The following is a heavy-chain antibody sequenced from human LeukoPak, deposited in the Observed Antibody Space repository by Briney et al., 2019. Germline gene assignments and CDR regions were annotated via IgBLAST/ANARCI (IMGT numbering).Heavy chain of an antibody. D-gene: IGHD2-15*01. Sequence: GGSLRLSCAASGFTVSSNYMSWVRQAPGKGLEWVSVIYSGGSTYYADSVKGRFTISRDNSKNTLYPQMNSLRAEDTAVYYCARDSPRGGSDYWGQGTLVTVSS. V-gene: IGHV3-53*01. CDR3: ARDSPRGGSDY. CDR2: IYSGGST. J-gene: IGHJ4*02. CDR1: GFTVSSNY.